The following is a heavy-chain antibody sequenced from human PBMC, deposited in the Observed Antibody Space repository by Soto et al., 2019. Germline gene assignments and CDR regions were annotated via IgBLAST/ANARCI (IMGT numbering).Heavy chain of an antibody. CDR2: ISDDGGNK. V-gene: IGHV3-30-3*01. D-gene: IGHD3-10*01. Sequence: QVQLVESGGGVVQPGRSLRLSCAASGFTFTTSAMHWVRQAPGKGLEWVAVISDDGGNKYYGDSVKGRFTISRDNSNSNLYLQMNSLRAGDTAAYDCARHQVSGFWEIDLWGQGTLVTVSS. CDR1: GFTFTTSA. J-gene: IGHJ5*02. CDR3: ARHQVSGFWEIDL.